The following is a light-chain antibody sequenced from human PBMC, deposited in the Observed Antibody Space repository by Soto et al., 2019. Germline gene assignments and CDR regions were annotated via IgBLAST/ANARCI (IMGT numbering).Light chain of an antibody. CDR2: SVS. CDR1: SSDVGGHNY. J-gene: IGLJ1*01. Sequence: QSVLTQPRSVSGSPGQSVTISCTGTSSDVGGHNYVSWYQQHPGKAPKLMISSVSKRPSGVPDRFSGSKSGNTASLTISGPQAEDEADYYCCSYAGSYTYGFGTGTKGTAL. V-gene: IGLV2-11*01. CDR3: CSYAGSYTYG.